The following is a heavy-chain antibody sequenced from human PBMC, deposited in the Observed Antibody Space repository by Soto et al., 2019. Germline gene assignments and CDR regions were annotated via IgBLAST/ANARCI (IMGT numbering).Heavy chain of an antibody. D-gene: IGHD5-18*01. CDR2: IDPNSGAT. CDR3: ARGYGSSPNMELRFGMDV. J-gene: IGHJ6*02. V-gene: IGHV1-2*02. Sequence: QVYLVQSGAEVRRPGASVKVSCTAFGYILTGYSLHWVRKAPGQGLEWMGWIDPNSGATNSAERFHGRVSMTRDTSISAAYLELSSLRSDDTAVYYCARGYGSSPNMELRFGMDVWGQGTTISVSS. CDR1: GYILTGYS.